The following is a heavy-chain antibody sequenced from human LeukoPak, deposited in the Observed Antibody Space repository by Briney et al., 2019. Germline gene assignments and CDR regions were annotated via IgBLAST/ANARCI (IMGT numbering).Heavy chain of an antibody. CDR2: IYYSGST. Sequence: PSQTLSLTCTVSGGSISSGGYYWSWIRQHPGKGLEWIGYIYYSGSTYYNPSLKSRVTISVDTSKNQFSLKLSSVTAADTAVYYCARRLYDILTGYYHYFDYWRQGTLVTVSS. CDR1: GGSISSGGYY. J-gene: IGHJ4*02. D-gene: IGHD3-9*01. V-gene: IGHV4-31*03. CDR3: ARRLYDILTGYYHYFDY.